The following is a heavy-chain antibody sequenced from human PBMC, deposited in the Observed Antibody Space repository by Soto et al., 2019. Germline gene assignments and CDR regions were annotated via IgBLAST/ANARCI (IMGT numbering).Heavy chain of an antibody. CDR1: GGSISSGDYY. CDR2: IYYSGST. Sequence: SETLSLTCTVSGGSISSGDYYWSGIRHPPGKGLEWIGYIYYSGSTYYNPSLKSRVTISVDTSKNQFSLKLSSVTAADTAVYYCARRYYYDSSGFPHAFDIWGQGTMVTVSS. D-gene: IGHD3-22*01. J-gene: IGHJ3*02. V-gene: IGHV4-30-4*01. CDR3: ARRYYYDSSGFPHAFDI.